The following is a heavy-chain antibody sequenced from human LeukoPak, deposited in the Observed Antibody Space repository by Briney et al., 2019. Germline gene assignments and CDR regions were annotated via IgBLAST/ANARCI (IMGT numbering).Heavy chain of an antibody. Sequence: PVGFLRLSCAASGFTFSSYGMHWVRQAPGKGLEWVAFIRYDGSNKYYADSVKGRFTISRDNSKNTLYLQMNSLRAEDTAVYYCARETKGSGFDYGMDVWGQGTTVTVSS. CDR2: IRYDGSNK. CDR1: GFTFSSYG. CDR3: ARETKGSGFDYGMDV. V-gene: IGHV3-30*02. J-gene: IGHJ6*02. D-gene: IGHD1-1*01.